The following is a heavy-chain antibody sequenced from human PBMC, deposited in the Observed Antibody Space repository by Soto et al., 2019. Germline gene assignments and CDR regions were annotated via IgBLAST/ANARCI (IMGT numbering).Heavy chain of an antibody. Sequence: SETLSLTCTVSGGSISSYYWSWIRQPPGKGLEWIGYIYYSGSTNYNPSLKSRVTISVDTSKNQFSLKLSSVTAAGTAVYYCAGNIAVAGTLYAFDIWGQGTMVTVSS. CDR2: IYYSGST. V-gene: IGHV4-59*08. D-gene: IGHD6-19*01. CDR1: GGSISSYY. CDR3: AGNIAVAGTLYAFDI. J-gene: IGHJ3*02.